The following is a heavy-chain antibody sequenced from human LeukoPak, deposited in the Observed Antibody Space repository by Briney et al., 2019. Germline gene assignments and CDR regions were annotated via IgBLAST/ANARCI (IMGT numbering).Heavy chain of an antibody. V-gene: IGHV4-61*02. J-gene: IGHJ4*02. CDR1: GGSISSGSYY. CDR3: ARVRGAGGWLPFDY. D-gene: IGHD5-24*01. Sequence: SETLSLTCTVSGGSISSGSYYWSWIRQPAGKGLEWIGRIYTSGSTNYNPSLKSRVTISVDTSKNQFSLKLSSVTAADTAVYYCARVRGAGGWLPFDYWGQGTLVTVSS. CDR2: IYTSGST.